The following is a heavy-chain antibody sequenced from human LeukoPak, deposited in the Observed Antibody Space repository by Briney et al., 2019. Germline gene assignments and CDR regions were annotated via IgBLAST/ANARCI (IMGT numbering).Heavy chain of an antibody. J-gene: IGHJ2*01. Sequence: GGSLRLSCAASGFTVSYNYMTWVRQAPGKGLEWVSVIYSGDSTYYADSVKGRFTISRDNSRSTLYLQMNSLRREDTGVYYCASHTSSWNFNWYFDLWGRGTLVSVSS. CDR2: IYSGDST. CDR3: ASHTSSWNFNWYFDL. D-gene: IGHD6-13*01. CDR1: GFTVSYNY. V-gene: IGHV3-66*02.